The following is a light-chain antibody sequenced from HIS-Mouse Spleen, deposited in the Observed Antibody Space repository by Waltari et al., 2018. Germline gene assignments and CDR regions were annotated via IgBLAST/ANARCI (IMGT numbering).Light chain of an antibody. CDR3: QQYDNLPMYT. CDR2: DAS. Sequence: DIQMTQSPSSLSASVGDRVIITCQASQDISNYLNWYQQKPGKAPKLLIYDASNLETGVPSMFSGSGSGTDFTFTISSLQPEDIATYYCQQYDNLPMYTFGQGTKLEIK. V-gene: IGKV1-33*01. J-gene: IGKJ2*01. CDR1: QDISNY.